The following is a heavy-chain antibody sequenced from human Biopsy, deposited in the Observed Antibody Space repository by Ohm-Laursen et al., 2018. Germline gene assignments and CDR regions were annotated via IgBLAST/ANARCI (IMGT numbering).Heavy chain of an antibody. V-gene: IGHV3-74*01. CDR3: ARESALKWYQSLSYFNGMDV. CDR1: GFNFINYW. Sequence: SLRLSCAASGFNFINYWMDWVRQPPGKGLIWVSHISPDAATTKYADFVKGRFHISRDNAKNTVYLQMDGLRDEDTAVYYCARESALKWYQSLSYFNGMDVWGQGTTVTVSS. D-gene: IGHD2-2*01. CDR2: ISPDAATT. J-gene: IGHJ6*02.